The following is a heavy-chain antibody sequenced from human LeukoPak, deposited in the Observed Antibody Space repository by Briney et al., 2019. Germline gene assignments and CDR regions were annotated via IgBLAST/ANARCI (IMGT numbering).Heavy chain of an antibody. J-gene: IGHJ5*02. CDR1: GFTFSNYA. Sequence: GGSLRLSCAASGFTFSNYAMNWVRQAPGKGLEWVSGISGSDGSTYYADSVKGRFTISRDNSKNTLYLQMNSLRVEDTAVYYCAKDLQIWFGELFSWGQGTLVSVSS. D-gene: IGHD3-10*01. CDR2: ISGSDGST. V-gene: IGHV3-23*01. CDR3: AKDLQIWFGELFS.